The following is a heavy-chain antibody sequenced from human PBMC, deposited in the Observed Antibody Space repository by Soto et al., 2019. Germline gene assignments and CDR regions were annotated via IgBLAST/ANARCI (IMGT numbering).Heavy chain of an antibody. CDR3: ARARATIAAAAIFDC. J-gene: IGHJ4*02. CDR2: VYRTGST. CDR1: GGSISTSNW. V-gene: IGHV4-4*02. D-gene: IGHD6-13*01. Sequence: QVQLQESGPGLVKPSGTLSLTCAVSGGSISTSNWWSWVRQPPGKGLEWIGEVYRTGSTNYNPSLESRPTIPLEKSEXQFSLKLTSVTAADTAVYYCARARATIAAAAIFDCWGQGTLVTVSS.